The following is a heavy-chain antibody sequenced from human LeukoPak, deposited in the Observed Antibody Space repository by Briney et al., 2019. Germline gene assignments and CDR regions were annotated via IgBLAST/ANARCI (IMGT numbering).Heavy chain of an antibody. CDR2: IKQDGSEK. J-gene: IGHJ4*02. D-gene: IGHD3-9*01. Sequence: GGSLRLSCAASGFTFSSYWMSWVRQAPGKGLEWVANIKQDGSEKYYVDSVKGRFTISRDNAKNSLYLQMNSLRAEDTAVYYCARGPVLRYFDYLRYFDYWGQGTLVTVSS. CDR3: ARGPVLRYFDYLRYFDY. V-gene: IGHV3-7*01. CDR1: GFTFSSYW.